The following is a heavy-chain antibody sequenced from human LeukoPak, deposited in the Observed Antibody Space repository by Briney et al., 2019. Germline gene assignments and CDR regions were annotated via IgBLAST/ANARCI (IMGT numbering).Heavy chain of an antibody. V-gene: IGHV3-48*02. J-gene: IGHJ5*02. CDR2: ISSSSSTI. CDR1: GFTFSSYS. Sequence: GGSLRLSCAASGFTFSSYSMNWVRQAPGKGLEWVSYISSSSSTIYYADSVKGRFTISRDNAKNSLYLQMNSLRDEDTAVYYCARDREDGCNSRFDPWGQGTLVTVSS. CDR3: ARDREDGCNSRFDP. D-gene: IGHD2-21*02.